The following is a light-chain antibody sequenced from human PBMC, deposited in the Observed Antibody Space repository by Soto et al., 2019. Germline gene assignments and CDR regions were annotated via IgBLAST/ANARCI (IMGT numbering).Light chain of an antibody. CDR2: EVS. Sequence: QSVLTQPASVSGSPGQSITISCTGTSSDVGGYNFVSWFQHHPGKAPKVMIYEVSNRPSGVSNRFSGSKTGNTASLTISGLQAEDEADYYCSSYTSSSTLVFGTGTKVTVL. CDR3: SSYTSSSTLV. J-gene: IGLJ1*01. V-gene: IGLV2-14*01. CDR1: SSDVGGYNF.